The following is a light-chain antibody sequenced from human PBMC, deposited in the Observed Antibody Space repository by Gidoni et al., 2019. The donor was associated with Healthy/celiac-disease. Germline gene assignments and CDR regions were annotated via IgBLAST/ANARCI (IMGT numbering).Light chain of an antibody. V-gene: IGKV1-39*01. CDR1: QSISSY. CDR2: AAS. CDR3: QQSYSTPWT. J-gene: IGKJ1*01. Sequence: DIQMTQSPSSLSASVGDRVTITCRASQSISSYLNWYQQKPGKAPKLLIYAASSLQSGVPSRFRGSGSGKDFTLNISSLQPEDFATYYCQQSYSTPWTFGQGTKVEIK.